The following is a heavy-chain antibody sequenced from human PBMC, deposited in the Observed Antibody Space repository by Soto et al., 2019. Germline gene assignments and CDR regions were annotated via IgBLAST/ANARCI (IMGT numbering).Heavy chain of an antibody. D-gene: IGHD2-8*01. V-gene: IGHV3-30*18. J-gene: IGHJ6*02. CDR1: GFTFSGYG. CDR3: AKCNGDIYYYYAMDV. CDR2: ISYDGSNK. Sequence: QVQLVESGGGVVQPGRSLRLSCAASGFTFSGYGMHWVRQAPGKGLEWVAVISYDGSNKYYADSVKGRFTISRDNAKNTLYLQMNSLRAEDTAVYYCAKCNGDIYYYYAMDVWGQGTTVTVSS.